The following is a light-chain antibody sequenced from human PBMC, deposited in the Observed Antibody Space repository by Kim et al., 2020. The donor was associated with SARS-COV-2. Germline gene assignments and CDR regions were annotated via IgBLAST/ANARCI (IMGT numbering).Light chain of an antibody. CDR3: QACDRSTVV. CDR1: KLGDTF. CDR2: QYT. Sequence: VLPGQAAIITDVGDKLGDTFVCLDQQTPDQSPILVIYQYTKRPPGIPERFSGSNSGNTATLTISGTQAMGEADYYCQACDRSTVVFGGGTQLTVL. V-gene: IGLV3-1*01. J-gene: IGLJ2*01.